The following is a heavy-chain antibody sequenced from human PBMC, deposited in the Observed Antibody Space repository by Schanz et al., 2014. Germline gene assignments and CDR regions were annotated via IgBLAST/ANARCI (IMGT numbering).Heavy chain of an antibody. J-gene: IGHJ6*03. Sequence: VQSVHSGTEVQKLGASVKVSCQTSGYTFTAYGINWVRQAPGPQPEWIGWISAQTGDTRYAQKMQGRVTMTRDVFSTTAFLELRSLRYDDTAVYYCARDHVATTDYDYFFYYLDVWATGITXIVAS. V-gene: IGHV1-18*01. D-gene: IGHD1-1*01. CDR2: ISAQTGDT. CDR3: ARDHVATTDYDYFFYYLDV. CDR1: GYTFTAYG.